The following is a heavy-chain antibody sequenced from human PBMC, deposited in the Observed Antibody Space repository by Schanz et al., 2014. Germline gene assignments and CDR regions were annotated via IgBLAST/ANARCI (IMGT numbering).Heavy chain of an antibody. J-gene: IGHJ4*02. Sequence: EVQLVASGGGLVQPGGSLRLSCAASGFTFSSYAMTWVRQAPGMGLEWVSAISGRDGSTYYADSVKGRFTISRDSSKNTLFLQMNSLRTEDTAVYYCARLDPYCRSGTCSRAFDFWGQGTLVTVSS. CDR1: GFTFSSYA. CDR3: ARLDPYCRSGTCSRAFDF. CDR2: ISGRDGST. D-gene: IGHD2-15*01. V-gene: IGHV3-23*04.